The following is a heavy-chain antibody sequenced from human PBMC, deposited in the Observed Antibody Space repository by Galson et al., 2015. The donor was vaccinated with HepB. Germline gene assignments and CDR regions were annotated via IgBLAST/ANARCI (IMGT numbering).Heavy chain of an antibody. Sequence: SVKVSCKASGYSFTAYTITWVRQAPGQGLEWMGLISGYNGKTNYAQKVQGRVTMTTDTPTSTAYMELRSLTSEDTAVYYCARAPDPAYCSTSSCYYFDPWGQGTLVTVSS. CDR2: ISGYNGKT. CDR3: ARAPDPAYCSTSSCYYFDP. V-gene: IGHV1-18*01. CDR1: GYSFTAYT. J-gene: IGHJ5*02. D-gene: IGHD2-2*01.